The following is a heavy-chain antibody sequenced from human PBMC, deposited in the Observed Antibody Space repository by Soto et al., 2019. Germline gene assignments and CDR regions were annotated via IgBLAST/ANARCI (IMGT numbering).Heavy chain of an antibody. D-gene: IGHD6-19*01. CDR2: IIPILGIA. V-gene: IGHV1-69*02. CDR3: ARARRAVAGTGWFDP. J-gene: IGHJ5*02. Sequence: QVQLVQSGAEVKKPGSSVKVSCKASGGTFSSYTISWVRQAPGQGLEWMGRIIPILGIANYAQKFQGRVTITADKSTGTAYMELSSLRSEDTAVYYCARARRAVAGTGWFDPWGQGTLVTVSS. CDR1: GGTFSSYT.